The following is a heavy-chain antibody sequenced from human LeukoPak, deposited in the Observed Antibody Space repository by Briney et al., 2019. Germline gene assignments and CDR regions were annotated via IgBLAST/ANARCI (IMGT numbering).Heavy chain of an antibody. D-gene: IGHD2-2*01. J-gene: IGHJ4*02. CDR1: GFTFSSYW. CDR2: IKQDGSEK. V-gene: IGHV3-7*03. Sequence: PGGSLRLSCAASGFTFSSYWMSWVRQAAGKGLEWVAYIKQDGSEKYYVDSVKGRFTITRDNAKNSLYLQMNSLRAEDTAVYYCARDRGSSRYWGQGTLVTVSS. CDR3: ARDRGSSRY.